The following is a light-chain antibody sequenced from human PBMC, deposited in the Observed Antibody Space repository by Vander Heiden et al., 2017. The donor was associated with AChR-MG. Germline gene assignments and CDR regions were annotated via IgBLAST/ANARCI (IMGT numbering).Light chain of an antibody. J-gene: IGKJ1*01. CDR1: QRVLYSSNSRNY. CDR3: HQYYSTLWT. Sequence: DFVLTQSPDPLAVSRGEMATLTCRANQRVLYSSNSRNYLAWFQQKPGQPPKLLIYSASTRASGVPDRFSGSGSGAEFTLTISSLQAEDVAVYYCHQYYSTLWTFGQGTKVEIK. V-gene: IGKV4-1*01. CDR2: SAS.